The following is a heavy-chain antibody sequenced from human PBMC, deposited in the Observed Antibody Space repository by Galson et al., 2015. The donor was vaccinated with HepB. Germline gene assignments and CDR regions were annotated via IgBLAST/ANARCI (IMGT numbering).Heavy chain of an antibody. J-gene: IGHJ4*02. CDR3: ARAGTDDLLTCCSTASFLEF. CDR1: GGTSSSYG. V-gene: IGHV1-18*01. D-gene: IGHD3-9*01. CDR2: ISAYNGDI. Sequence: SVKVSCKASGGTSSSYGISWVRQAPGQGLEWLGWISAYNGDIKYAQKVQGRVTMTTDTSTNTAYTELRSLTSDDTAVYYCARAGTDDLLTCCSTASFLEFWGQGSLVSVSA.